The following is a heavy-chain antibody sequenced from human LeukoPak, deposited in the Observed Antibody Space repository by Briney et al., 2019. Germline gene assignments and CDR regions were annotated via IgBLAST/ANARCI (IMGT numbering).Heavy chain of an antibody. J-gene: IGHJ3*02. CDR2: INSNSGGT. Sequence: ASAKVTCKASGYTFTGYYLHWVRQAPGQAREWTGRINSNSGGTNYAQKLQDRVTMTRDTTISTASIHLSRLRPDAPAASCFLIVRRSTQLAFDIWGEGTMVTVSS. D-gene: IGHD5-18*01. V-gene: IGHV1-2*06. CDR3: LIVRRSTQLAFDI. CDR1: GYTFTGYY.